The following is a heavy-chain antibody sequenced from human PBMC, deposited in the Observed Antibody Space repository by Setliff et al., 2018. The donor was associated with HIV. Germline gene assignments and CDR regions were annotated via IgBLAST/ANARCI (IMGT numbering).Heavy chain of an antibody. V-gene: IGHV1-24*01. CDR1: GYTLTELS. J-gene: IGHJ4*02. CDR3: ARTASGSSKSAFDY. D-gene: IGHD1-26*01. Sequence: ASVKVSCKVSGYTLTELSMHWVRQAPGKGLEWMGGFDPEDGETIYAQKFQGRVTMTEDTSTDTAYMELSSLRSEDTAVYYCARTASGSSKSAFDYWGQGTLVTVSS. CDR2: FDPEDGET.